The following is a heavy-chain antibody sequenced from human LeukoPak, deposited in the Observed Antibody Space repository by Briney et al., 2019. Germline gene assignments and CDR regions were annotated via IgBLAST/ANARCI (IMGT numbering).Heavy chain of an antibody. CDR2: INHSGST. CDR1: GGSFSGYY. V-gene: IGHV4-34*01. Sequence: PSETLSLTCAVYGGSFSGYYWSWIRQPPGKGLEWIGEINHSGSTNYNPSLKSRVTISVDTSKNQFSLKLSSVTAADTAVYYRARDRLVPAAIGTFDYWGQGTLVTVSS. D-gene: IGHD2-2*01. J-gene: IGHJ4*02. CDR3: ARDRLVPAAIGTFDY.